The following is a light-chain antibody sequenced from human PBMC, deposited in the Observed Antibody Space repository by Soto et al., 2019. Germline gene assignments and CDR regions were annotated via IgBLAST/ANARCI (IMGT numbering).Light chain of an antibody. J-gene: IGLJ7*01. CDR1: SGHSNYA. CDR3: QTWGTGSAFVV. Sequence: QLVLTQSPSASASLGASVKLTCTLSSGHSNYAIAWHQQQPEKGPRYLMKVNSGGSHIKGDGIPDRFSGFSSGAERYLFISSLQSEDEADYYCQTWGTGSAFVVFGGGTQLTVL. V-gene: IGLV4-69*01. CDR2: VNSGGSH.